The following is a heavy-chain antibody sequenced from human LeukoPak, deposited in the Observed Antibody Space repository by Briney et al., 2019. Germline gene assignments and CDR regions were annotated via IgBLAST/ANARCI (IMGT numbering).Heavy chain of an antibody. J-gene: IGHJ5*02. D-gene: IGHD4-11*01. CDR2: IIPIFGTA. V-gene: IGHV1-69*01. CDR3: AREGDSNPTPYNWFDP. CDR1: GGTFSSYA. Sequence: SVKVSCKASGGTFSSYAISWVRQAPGQGLEWMGGIIPIFGTANYAQKFQGRVTITADESTSTAYMGLSSLRSEDTAVYYCAREGDSNPTPYNWFDPWGQGTLVTVSS.